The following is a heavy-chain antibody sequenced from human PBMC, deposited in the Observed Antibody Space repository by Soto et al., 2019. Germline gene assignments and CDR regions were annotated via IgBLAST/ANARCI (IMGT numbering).Heavy chain of an antibody. Sequence: EVQLVESGGGLVQPGGSLKLSCAASGFTFSGSAMHWVRQASGKGLEWVGRIRSKANSYATAYAASVKGRFTISRDDSKNTAYLQMNSLKTEDTAVYYCTRHARGSYYWYYWGQGTLVTVSS. J-gene: IGHJ4*02. D-gene: IGHD1-26*01. CDR2: IRSKANSYAT. V-gene: IGHV3-73*02. CDR3: TRHARGSYYWYY. CDR1: GFTFSGSA.